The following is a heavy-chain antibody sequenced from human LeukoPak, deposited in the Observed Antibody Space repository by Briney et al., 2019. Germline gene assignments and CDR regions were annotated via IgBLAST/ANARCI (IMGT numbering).Heavy chain of an antibody. D-gene: IGHD4-17*01. V-gene: IGHV4-59*11. Sequence: PSETLSLTCTVSGGSISSHYWSWIRQPPGKGLEWIGYIYYSGSTNYNPSLKSRVTISVDTSKNQFSLKLSSVTAADTAVYYCARGTRNYGDYPFDPWGQGTLVTVSS. CDR2: IYYSGST. J-gene: IGHJ5*02. CDR1: GGSISSHY. CDR3: ARGTRNYGDYPFDP.